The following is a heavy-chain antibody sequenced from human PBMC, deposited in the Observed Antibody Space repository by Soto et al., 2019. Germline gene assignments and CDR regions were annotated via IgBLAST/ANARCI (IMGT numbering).Heavy chain of an antibody. D-gene: IGHD2-2*01. V-gene: IGHV1-69*12. CDR1: GVTFSSYA. J-gene: IGHJ6*02. CDR3: ARHVPAAGYYYGMDV. Sequence: QVQLVQSGAEVKKPGSSVKVSCKASGVTFSSYAISWVRQAPGQGLEWMGGIIPIFGTADYAQKFQGRVTITADESTSTAYMELSSLRSEDTAVYYCARHVPAAGYYYGMDVWGQGTTVTVSS. CDR2: IIPIFGTA.